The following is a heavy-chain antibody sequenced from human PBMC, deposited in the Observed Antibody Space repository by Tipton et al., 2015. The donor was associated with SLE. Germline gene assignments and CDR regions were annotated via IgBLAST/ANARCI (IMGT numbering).Heavy chain of an antibody. CDR1: GYTFTGYY. V-gene: IGHV1-2*02. J-gene: IGHJ3*02. CDR2: IIPNSGGT. Sequence: QLVQSGPEVKKPGASVKVSCKASGYTFTGYYIHWVRQAPGQGLEWMGWIIPNSGGTNYAQNFQGRVTMTRDTSISTAYMELIRLRSDDTAVYYCARDLDYYGSGSYHDAFDIWGQGTMVTVSS. D-gene: IGHD3-10*01. CDR3: ARDLDYYGSGSYHDAFDI.